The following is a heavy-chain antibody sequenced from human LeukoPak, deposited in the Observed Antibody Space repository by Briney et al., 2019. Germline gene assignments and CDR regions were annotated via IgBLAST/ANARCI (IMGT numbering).Heavy chain of an antibody. D-gene: IGHD3-10*01. CDR2: IYYSGST. CDR3: ARDPTLGVLLWFGESIHYGMDV. J-gene: IGHJ6*02. Sequence: PSETLSLTCTVSGGSISSSSYYWGWIRQPPGKGLEWIGSIYYSGSTYYNPSLKSRVTISVDTSKNQFSLKLSSVTAADTAVYYCARDPTLGVLLWFGESIHYGMDVWGQGATVTVSS. CDR1: GGSISSSSYY. V-gene: IGHV4-39*07.